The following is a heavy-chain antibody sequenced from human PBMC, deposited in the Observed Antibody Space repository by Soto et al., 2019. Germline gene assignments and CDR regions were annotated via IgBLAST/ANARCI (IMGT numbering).Heavy chain of an antibody. CDR2: IYSSGNT. CDR1: GGTISGYY. Sequence: ETLSLSCSVSGGTISGYYWTWIRQPAGKGLEWIGRIYSSGNTKYNPPLQSRVTMSLDTSNNQFSLRLTSVTAADTAVYYCARGQRFSDWFDPWGQGTLVTVSS. V-gene: IGHV4-4*07. CDR3: ARGQRFSDWFDP. D-gene: IGHD3-3*01. J-gene: IGHJ5*02.